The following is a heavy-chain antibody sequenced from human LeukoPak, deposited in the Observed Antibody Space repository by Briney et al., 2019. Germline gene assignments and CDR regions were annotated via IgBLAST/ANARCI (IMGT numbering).Heavy chain of an antibody. Sequence: SETLSLTCTVSGGSISSSSYYWGWIRQPPGKGLEWIGSIYYSGSTYYNPSLKSRVTISVDTSKNQFSLKLSSVTAADTAVYYCARPSIAAAGPLDYWGQGTLVTVSS. CDR2: IYYSGST. D-gene: IGHD6-13*01. CDR1: GGSISSSSYY. V-gene: IGHV4-39*07. J-gene: IGHJ4*02. CDR3: ARPSIAAAGPLDY.